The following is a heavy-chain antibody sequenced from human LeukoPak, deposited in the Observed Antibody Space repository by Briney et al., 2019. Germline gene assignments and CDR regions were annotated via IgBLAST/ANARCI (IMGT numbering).Heavy chain of an antibody. CDR2: IKQDGSEK. CDR1: GFTFSAHY. D-gene: IGHD3-10*01. Sequence: GGSLRLSCVASGFTFSAHYMDWVRQAPGKGLEWVANIKQDGSEKYYVASVEGRFTISRDNAKNSLFLQMNSLRAEDTAVYYCARAYQYGSGSYYPYYFDYWGQGTLVTVSS. V-gene: IGHV3-7*01. CDR3: ARAYQYGSGSYYPYYFDY. J-gene: IGHJ4*02.